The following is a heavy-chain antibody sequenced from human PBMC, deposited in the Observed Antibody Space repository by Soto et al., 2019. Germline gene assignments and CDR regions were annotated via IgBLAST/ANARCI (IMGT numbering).Heavy chain of an antibody. D-gene: IGHD3-10*01. J-gene: IGHJ3*02. CDR1: GFTFSSYS. Sequence: KAGGSLRLSCAASGFTFSSYSMNWVRQAPGKGLEWVSSISSSSSYIYYADSVKGRFTISRDNAKNSLYLQMNSLRAEDTAVYYCARDQGAEPRRHRGAFDIWGQGTMVTVSS. CDR2: ISSSSSYI. V-gene: IGHV3-21*01. CDR3: ARDQGAEPRRHRGAFDI.